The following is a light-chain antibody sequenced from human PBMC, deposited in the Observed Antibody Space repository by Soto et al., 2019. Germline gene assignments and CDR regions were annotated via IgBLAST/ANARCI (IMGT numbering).Light chain of an antibody. CDR1: SGHSNYA. V-gene: IGLV4-69*01. J-gene: IGLJ2*01. CDR3: QTWVTGIHI. Sequence: QSVLTQSPSASASLGASVKLTCTLSSGHSNYAIAWHQQQPEKGPRFLTKLNSDGSHSKGDGIPDRFSGSSSGAERYLTISTLQSEDEADYYCQTWVTGIHIFGGGTKVTVL. CDR2: LNSDGSH.